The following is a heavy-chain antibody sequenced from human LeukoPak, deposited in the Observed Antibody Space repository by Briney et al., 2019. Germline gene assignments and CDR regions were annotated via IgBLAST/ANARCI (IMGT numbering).Heavy chain of an antibody. D-gene: IGHD2/OR15-2a*01. CDR1: GFTVSDNY. CDR3: ARDFEGVHRTTNSYTYYYYMDV. CDR2: IYGGST. Sequence: PGGSLRLSCAASGFTVSDNYMTLVRQAPGKGLEGVSIIYGGSTYYADSVKGRFTISRDNSKNTVYLQMNSLRAEDTAVYYCARDFEGVHRTTNSYTYYYYMDVWGKGTTVIVSS. J-gene: IGHJ6*03. V-gene: IGHV3-53*01.